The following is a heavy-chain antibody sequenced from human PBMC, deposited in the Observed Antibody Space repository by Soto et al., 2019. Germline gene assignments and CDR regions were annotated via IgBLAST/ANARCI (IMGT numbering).Heavy chain of an antibody. CDR3: AKQSGSGSYYNVGSGGHLDH. J-gene: IGHJ4*02. V-gene: IGHV1-18*01. Sequence: ASVKASCKASGYTFTSYGISWLQQATGQGLEWMGWISAYNGNTNYAQKLQGRVTMTTDTSTSTAYMELTSLRAEDTAMYYCAKQSGSGSYYNVGSGGHLDHWGQGTLVTVS. CDR2: ISAYNGNT. D-gene: IGHD3-10*01. CDR1: GYTFTSYG.